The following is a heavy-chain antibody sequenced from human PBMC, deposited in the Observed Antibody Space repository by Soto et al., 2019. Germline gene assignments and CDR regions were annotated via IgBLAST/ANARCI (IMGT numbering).Heavy chain of an antibody. Sequence: SETLSLTCTVSGGSISSYYWSWIRQPPGKGLEWIGYIYYSGSTNYNPSLKSRVTISVDTSKNQFSLKLSSVTAADTAVYYCARATIDYYDSSGYFDYWGQGTMVPVSP. J-gene: IGHJ4*02. D-gene: IGHD3-22*01. V-gene: IGHV4-59*01. CDR3: ARATIDYYDSSGYFDY. CDR1: GGSISSYY. CDR2: IYYSGST.